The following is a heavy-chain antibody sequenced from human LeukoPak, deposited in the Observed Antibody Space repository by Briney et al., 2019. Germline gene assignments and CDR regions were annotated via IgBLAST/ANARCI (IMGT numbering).Heavy chain of an antibody. Sequence: SETLSLTCTVSGGSVSGDIYYWSWIRQPPGKGLEWIGYIYYSGSTNYNPSLKSRVTMSVDTSKNQFSLRLSSVTAAATAVYYCARRLASRATGYYFDYWGQGTLVTVSS. V-gene: IGHV4-61*01. CDR3: ARRLASRATGYYFDY. J-gene: IGHJ4*02. CDR2: IYYSGST. D-gene: IGHD3-16*01. CDR1: GGSVSGDIYY.